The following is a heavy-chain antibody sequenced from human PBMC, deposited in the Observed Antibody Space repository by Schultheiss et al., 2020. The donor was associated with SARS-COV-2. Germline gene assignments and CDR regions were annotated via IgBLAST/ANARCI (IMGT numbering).Heavy chain of an antibody. CDR1: GFIFSTYA. Sequence: GGSLRLSCAASGFIFSTYAMHWVRQAPGKGLEWVAVISYDGSNKYSADSVKGRFTISRDNSKNTLYLQMNSLRAEDTAVYYCAREGDFWSGYYSYYYYGMDVWGQGTTVTVSS. CDR3: AREGDFWSGYYSYYYYGMDV. D-gene: IGHD3-3*01. V-gene: IGHV3-30-3*01. CDR2: ISYDGSNK. J-gene: IGHJ6*02.